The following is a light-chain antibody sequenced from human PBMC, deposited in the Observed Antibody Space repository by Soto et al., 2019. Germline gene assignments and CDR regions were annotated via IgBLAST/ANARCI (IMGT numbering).Light chain of an antibody. Sequence: EIVLTQSPATLSLSPRQRATLSCRTSQSVSTYLAWYQQKPGQAPKLLIYDASNRATGIPARCSGSGSGTDFTLTISSLEPEDFAVYYCQQRSNWLTFGGGPKVEIK. CDR1: QSVSTY. V-gene: IGKV3-11*01. CDR3: QQRSNWLT. J-gene: IGKJ4*01. CDR2: DAS.